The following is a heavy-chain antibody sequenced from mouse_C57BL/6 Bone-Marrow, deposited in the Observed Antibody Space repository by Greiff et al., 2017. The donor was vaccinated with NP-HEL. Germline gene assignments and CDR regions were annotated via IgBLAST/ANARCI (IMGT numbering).Heavy chain of an antibody. Sequence: VQLQQSGAELVKPGASVKISCKASGYAFSSYWMNWVKQRPGQGLEWIGDIYPGSGSTTYNEKFKSKATLTVDTSSSTAYMQLSSLTSEDSAVYYCARRGLRRRSYAMDYWGQGTSVTVSS. D-gene: IGHD2-4*01. CDR2: IYPGSGST. CDR3: ARRGLRRRSYAMDY. J-gene: IGHJ4*01. CDR1: GYAFSSYW. V-gene: IGHV1-55*01.